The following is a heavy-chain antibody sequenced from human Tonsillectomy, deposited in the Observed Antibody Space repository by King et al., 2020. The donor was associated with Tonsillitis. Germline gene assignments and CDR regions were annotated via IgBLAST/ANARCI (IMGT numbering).Heavy chain of an antibody. V-gene: IGHV1-69*04. CDR2: VIPLLNIE. D-gene: IGHD2-15*01. CDR3: ARDLRDISCSIFDY. J-gene: IGHJ4*02. CDR1: GGTFSNSA. Sequence: QLVQSGAEVKKPGSSVKVSCKVSGGTFSNSAISWVRQAPGRGLEWMGRVIPLLNIENYAQRFQGKVTITADKSTTTAYMELSSLRSEDTAVYYCARDLRDISCSIFDYWGQGSLVTVSS.